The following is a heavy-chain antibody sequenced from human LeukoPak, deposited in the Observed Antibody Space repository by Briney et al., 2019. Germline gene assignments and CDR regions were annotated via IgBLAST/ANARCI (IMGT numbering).Heavy chain of an antibody. J-gene: IGHJ4*02. D-gene: IGHD1-26*01. V-gene: IGHV5-51*01. CDR3: ARGSGSYHTAYMN. CDR1: GYSFTSYW. CDR2: IYPGDSDT. Sequence: GESLKISCKGSGYSFTSYWIGWVRQMPGKGLEXXGIIYPGDSDTRYSPSFQGQVTISADKSLSTAYLQWSSLKASDTAMYYCARGSGSYHTAYMNWGQGSPVTVSS.